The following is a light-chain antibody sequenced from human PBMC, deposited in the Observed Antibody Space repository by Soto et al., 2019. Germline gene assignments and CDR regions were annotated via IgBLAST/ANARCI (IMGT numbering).Light chain of an antibody. CDR1: QNIGSI. V-gene: IGKV3-15*01. CDR3: QQYHNWPIT. Sequence: ETVLTQSPATLPVSPGERAILSCRASQNIGSILAWYQHKPGQAPRLLIYRASTRATGIPARFSGSGSGTEFTLTISSLESEDFAVYYCQQYHNWPITFGQGTRLEIK. CDR2: RAS. J-gene: IGKJ5*01.